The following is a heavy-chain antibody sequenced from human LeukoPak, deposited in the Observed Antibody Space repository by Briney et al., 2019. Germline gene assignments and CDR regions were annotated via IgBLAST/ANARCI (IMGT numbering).Heavy chain of an antibody. V-gene: IGHV4-31*03. J-gene: IGHJ4*02. CDR1: GGSISSGGYH. CDR3: ALSPGYCSGGSCPSYFDY. CDR2: IYDSGST. Sequence: SSQTLSLTCTVSGGSISSGGYHWSWIRQHPGKGLQWIGYIYDSGSTYYNPSLKSRVTISVDTSKNQFSLKLSSVTAADTAVYYCALSPGYCSGGSCPSYFDYWGQGTLVTVSS. D-gene: IGHD2-15*01.